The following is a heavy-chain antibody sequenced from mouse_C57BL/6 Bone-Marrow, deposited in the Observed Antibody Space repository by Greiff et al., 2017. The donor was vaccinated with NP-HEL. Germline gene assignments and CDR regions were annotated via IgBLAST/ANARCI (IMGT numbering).Heavy chain of an antibody. CDR3: ARHESLVYYGSSYRYFDV. CDR1: GYTFTEYT. D-gene: IGHD1-1*01. V-gene: IGHV1-62-2*01. CDR2: FYPGSGSI. Sequence: QVQLQQSGAELVKPGASVKLSCKASGYTFTEYTIHWVKQRSGQGREWIGWFYPGSGSIKYNEKFKDKATLTADKSSSPVYMELSRLTSEDSAVYFCARHESLVYYGSSYRYFDVWGTGTTVTVSS. J-gene: IGHJ1*03.